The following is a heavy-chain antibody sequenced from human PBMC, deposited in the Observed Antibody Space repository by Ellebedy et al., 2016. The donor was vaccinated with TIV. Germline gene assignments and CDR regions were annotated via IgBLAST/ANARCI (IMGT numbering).Heavy chain of an antibody. CDR2: IESEADGGTT. J-gene: IGHJ4*02. CDR3: TTENGLRDF. CDR1: GFSLSNAW. V-gene: IGHV3-15*07. D-gene: IGHD4-17*01. Sequence: PGGSLRLSCAASGFSLSNAWMNWVRQTPGKGLEWVGRIESEADGGTTVYTAPVRGRFTISRDDSRNTLYLQMNSLETEDTAVYYCTTENGLRDFWGQGTLVTGSS.